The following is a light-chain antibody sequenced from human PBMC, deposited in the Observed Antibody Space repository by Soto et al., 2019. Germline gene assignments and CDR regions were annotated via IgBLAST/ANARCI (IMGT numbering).Light chain of an antibody. V-gene: IGLV3-9*01. J-gene: IGLJ1*01. CDR2: RDS. Sequence: YELTQPLSVSVALGQTARITCGGNNIGSKNVHWYQQKPGLAPVLVIYRDSNRPSGIPERFSGSNSGNTATLTISRAQAGDEADYYCQVWDSSTACVFGTGTKLTVL. CDR3: QVWDSSTACV. CDR1: NIGSKN.